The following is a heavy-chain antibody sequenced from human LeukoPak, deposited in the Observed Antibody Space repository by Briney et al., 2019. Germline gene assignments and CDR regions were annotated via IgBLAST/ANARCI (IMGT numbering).Heavy chain of an antibody. Sequence: QPGGSLRLSCAASGFTFSSYAMSWVRQAPGKGLEWVSAISGSGGSTYYADSVKGRFTISRDNSKNTLYLQMNSLTAEDTAVYYWANDIPDIVVVPAAIQDYWGQGTLVTVSS. CDR1: GFTFSSYA. CDR2: ISGSGGST. J-gene: IGHJ4*02. CDR3: ANDIPDIVVVPAAIQDY. V-gene: IGHV3-23*01. D-gene: IGHD2-2*02.